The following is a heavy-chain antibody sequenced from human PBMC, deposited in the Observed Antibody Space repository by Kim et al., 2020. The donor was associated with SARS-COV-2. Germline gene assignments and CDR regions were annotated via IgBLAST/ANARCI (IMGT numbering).Heavy chain of an antibody. CDR3: ARRGIIRESTIDY. Sequence: SETLSLTCAVYVGSFSGYYWTWIRQSPGKGLEWIGEIDHSGSTNYDPSLKSRVTISVDTSKNQFSLQVRSVTAADTAVYYCARRGIIRESTIDYWGQGTLVTVSS. V-gene: IGHV4-34*01. J-gene: IGHJ4*02. CDR1: VGSFSGYY. D-gene: IGHD3-10*01. CDR2: IDHSGST.